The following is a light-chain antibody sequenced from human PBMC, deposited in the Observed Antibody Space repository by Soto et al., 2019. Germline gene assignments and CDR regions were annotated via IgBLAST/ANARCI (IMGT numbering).Light chain of an antibody. CDR3: QQYNNWPPWT. J-gene: IGKJ1*01. CDR1: QSVSSN. V-gene: IGKV3-15*01. Sequence: IALSQYPATLSLSPGERATLSCRASQSVSSNLAWYQQKPGQAPRLLIYGASTRATGIPARFSGSGSGTEFTLTISSLQSEDFAVYYCQQYNNWPPWTFGQGTKVDI. CDR2: GAS.